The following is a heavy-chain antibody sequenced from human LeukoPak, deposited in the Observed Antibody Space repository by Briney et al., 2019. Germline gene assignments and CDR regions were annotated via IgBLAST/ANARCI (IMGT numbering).Heavy chain of an antibody. D-gene: IGHD4-17*01. V-gene: IGHV5-51*01. CDR3: ASDYGYLDDAFNI. Sequence: GESLKISCKGSGYSFINYWIGWVRQMPGKGLEWIGIIYPADSDTRYRPSFQGQVTISADKSISTAYLQWGSLKASDTAMYYCASDYGYLDDAFNIWGQGTMVTVSS. CDR2: IYPADSDT. J-gene: IGHJ3*02. CDR1: GYSFINYW.